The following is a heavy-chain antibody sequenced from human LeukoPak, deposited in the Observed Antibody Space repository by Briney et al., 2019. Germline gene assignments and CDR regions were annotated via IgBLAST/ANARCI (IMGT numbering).Heavy chain of an antibody. CDR3: ARSGRGTYYYFDL. CDR1: GYTFTSYD. J-gene: IGHJ4*01. CDR2: ISGSNGNT. Sequence: ASVKVSCKASGYTFTSYDMNWVRQAPGQGLEWMGWISGSNGNTKYAQKFQGRVTMTTDTSTGTAYMDLRNLRFDDTAVYFCARSGRGTYYYFDLWGQGTLVTVSS. V-gene: IGHV1-18*01. D-gene: IGHD1-26*01.